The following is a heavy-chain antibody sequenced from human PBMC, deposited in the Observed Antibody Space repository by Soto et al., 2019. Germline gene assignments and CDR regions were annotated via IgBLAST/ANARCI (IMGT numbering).Heavy chain of an antibody. Sequence: EVQLLESGGGLVQPGGSLRLSCAASGFTFSSYAMSWVRQAPGKGLEWVSAISGSGGSTYYADSVKGGFTISRDNSKNTLYLQMNSLRAEDTAVYYCAKALSSGYYYVSAFDIWGQGTMVTVSS. D-gene: IGHD3-22*01. CDR3: AKALSSGYYYVSAFDI. CDR2: ISGSGGST. V-gene: IGHV3-23*01. CDR1: GFTFSSYA. J-gene: IGHJ3*02.